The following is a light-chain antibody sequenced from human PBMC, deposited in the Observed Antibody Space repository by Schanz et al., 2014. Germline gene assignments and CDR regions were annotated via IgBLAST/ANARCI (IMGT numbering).Light chain of an antibody. Sequence: EILITQSPATLSVSPGQRATLSCRASHSVTSNLAWYQQKPGQAPRLLIYDASNRATGIPARFSGSGSGTDFTLTISSLEPEDFAVYYCQQRSNWPLTFGGGTKVEIK. V-gene: IGKV3-11*01. CDR2: DAS. CDR3: QQRSNWPLT. CDR1: HSVTSN. J-gene: IGKJ4*01.